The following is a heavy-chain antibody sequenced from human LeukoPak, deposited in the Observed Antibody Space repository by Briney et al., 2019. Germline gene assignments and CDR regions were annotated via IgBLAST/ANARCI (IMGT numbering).Heavy chain of an antibody. CDR2: IKVDGSEI. J-gene: IGHJ6*02. CDR1: GFTFSMYW. D-gene: IGHD2-8*01. CDR3: TGDRQGPRLYEMDI. V-gene: IGHV3-7*01. Sequence: GGSLRLSCAASGFTFSMYWMSWVRQAPGKGPEWVANIKVDGSEIYYVDSVKGRFTISRDDAKNSLYLQMNSLRAEDTAVYYCTGDRQGPRLYEMDIWGQGTTVTVSS.